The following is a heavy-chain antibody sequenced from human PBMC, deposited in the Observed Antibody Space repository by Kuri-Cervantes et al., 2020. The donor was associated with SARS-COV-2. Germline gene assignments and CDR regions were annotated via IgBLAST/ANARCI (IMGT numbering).Heavy chain of an antibody. CDR3: ARSRSYCSSTSCYTGEFDY. Sequence: GESLKISCSTSGFTFSSYAMHWVRQAPGKGLEWVANMKEDGSEKNYVDSVKGRFTISRDNAKNSLYLQMNSLRAEDTAVYYCARSRSYCSSTSCYTGEFDYWGQGTLVTVSS. CDR2: MKEDGSEK. D-gene: IGHD2-2*02. V-gene: IGHV3-7*02. CDR1: GFTFSSYA. J-gene: IGHJ4*02.